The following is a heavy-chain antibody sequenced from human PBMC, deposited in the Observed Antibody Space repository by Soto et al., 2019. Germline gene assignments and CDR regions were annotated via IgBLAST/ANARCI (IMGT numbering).Heavy chain of an antibody. CDR3: ARDSSGTYYDFWSGYPNWFDP. CDR1: GFTFSSYS. V-gene: IGHV3-48*01. D-gene: IGHD3-3*01. CDR2: ISSSCSTI. Sequence: GGSLRLSCAASGFTFSSYSMNWVRQAPGKGLEWVSYISSSCSTIYYADSVKGRFTISRDNAKNSLYLQMNSLRAEDTAVYYCARDSSGTYYDFWSGYPNWFDPWGQGTLVTVSS. J-gene: IGHJ5*02.